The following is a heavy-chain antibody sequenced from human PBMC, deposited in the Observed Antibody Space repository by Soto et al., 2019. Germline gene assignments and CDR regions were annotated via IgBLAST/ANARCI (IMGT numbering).Heavy chain of an antibody. CDR1: GFIFSSYW. CDR3: ASRPWNNWNRRFDY. J-gene: IGHJ4*02. V-gene: IGHV3-7*02. CDR2: VKQDGSEK. D-gene: IGHD1-1*01. Sequence: GGSLRLSCSASGFIFSSYWMSWLRQAPGKGLEWVANVKQDGSEKYYVDSVKGRFTISRDNAKNSLYLQMNSLRAEDTAIYYCASRPWNNWNRRFDYWGQGTLVTVS.